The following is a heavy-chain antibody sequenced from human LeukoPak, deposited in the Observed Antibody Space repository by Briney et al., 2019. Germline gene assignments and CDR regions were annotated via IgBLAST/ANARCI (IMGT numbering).Heavy chain of an antibody. J-gene: IGHJ5*02. CDR1: GGSISSGGYY. D-gene: IGHD3-10*01. Sequence: PSQTLSLTCSVSGGSISSGGYYWSWIRQHPGKGLEWIGYINVGGSTYYNPSLKSRLTISQDTSKNQFSLKLSSVTAADTAVYFCARVDHSSSGSYINWFDPWGQGTLVTVSS. CDR3: ARVDHSSSGSYINWFDP. V-gene: IGHV4-31*03. CDR2: INVGGST.